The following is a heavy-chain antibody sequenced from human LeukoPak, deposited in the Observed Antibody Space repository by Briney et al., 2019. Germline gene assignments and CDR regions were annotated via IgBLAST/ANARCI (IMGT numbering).Heavy chain of an antibody. D-gene: IGHD3-22*01. J-gene: IGHJ3*02. Sequence: SETLSLTCAVYGGSFSGYYWSWIRQPPGKGLEWIGEINHSGSTNYNPSLKSRVTISVDTSKNQFSLKLSSVTAADTAVYYCARGDDSSGDYAFDIWGQGTMVTVSS. CDR3: ARGDDSSGDYAFDI. CDR2: INHSGST. V-gene: IGHV4-34*01. CDR1: GGSFSGYY.